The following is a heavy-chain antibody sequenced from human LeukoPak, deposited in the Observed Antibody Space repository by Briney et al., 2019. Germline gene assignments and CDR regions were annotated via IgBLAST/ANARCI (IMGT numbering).Heavy chain of an antibody. Sequence: LETLSLTCTVSGYSISSGYYWGWIRQPPGKGLEWIGSIYHSGSTYYNPSLKSRVTISVDTSKNQFSLKLSSVTAADTAVYYCARSSWVGATGYFDYWGQGTLVTVSS. CDR2: IYHSGST. V-gene: IGHV4-38-2*02. CDR3: ARSSWVGATGYFDY. D-gene: IGHD1-26*01. J-gene: IGHJ4*02. CDR1: GYSISSGYY.